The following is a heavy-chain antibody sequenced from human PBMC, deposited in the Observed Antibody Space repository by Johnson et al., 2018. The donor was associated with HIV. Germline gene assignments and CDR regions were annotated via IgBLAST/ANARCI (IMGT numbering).Heavy chain of an antibody. J-gene: IGHJ3*01. CDR3: ARGALQRGSWYGRDAFDV. D-gene: IGHD6-13*01. CDR2: ITSSGNTV. Sequence: VQLVESGGGLVQPGGSLRLSCAASGFTVSSIYMSWVRQAPGKGLEWVSYITSSGNTVYYADSVKGRFTISRDNSKNTLYLQMNSLRAEDTAVYYCARGALQRGSWYGRDAFDVWGQGTMVTVSS. CDR1: GFTVSSIY. V-gene: IGHV3-48*01.